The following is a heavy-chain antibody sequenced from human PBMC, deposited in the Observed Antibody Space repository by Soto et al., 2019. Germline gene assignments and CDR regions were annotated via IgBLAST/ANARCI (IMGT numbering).Heavy chain of an antibody. Sequence: VQLQESGPGLVKPSETLSLSCTVSGASLLSSYWSWVRQPAGKGLEWIGHIFSSGRTSYNPSLKNRLTLSIDTSENLFSLNLSSVTAADTAVYYCAKGWDEKYFDSWGQGSLVTVSS. CDR1: GASLLSSY. CDR3: AKGWDEKYFDS. J-gene: IGHJ4*02. CDR2: IFSSGRT. D-gene: IGHD1-26*01. V-gene: IGHV4-4*07.